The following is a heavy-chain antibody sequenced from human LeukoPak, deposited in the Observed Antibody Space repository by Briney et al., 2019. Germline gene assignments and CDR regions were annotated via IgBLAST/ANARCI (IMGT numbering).Heavy chain of an antibody. Sequence: XXQAPGXXLGWMGWIDPDSGGTNYAQEFQGRVTLTRDTSISTVYLELIRLRSDDTAVYYCARDWNEVCQWGQGTLVTVSS. CDR3: ARDWNEVCQ. J-gene: IGHJ1*01. V-gene: IGHV1-2*02. D-gene: IGHD1-1*01. CDR2: IDPDSGGT.